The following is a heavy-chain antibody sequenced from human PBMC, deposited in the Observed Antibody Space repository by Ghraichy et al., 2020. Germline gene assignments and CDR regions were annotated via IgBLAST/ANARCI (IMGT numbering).Heavy chain of an antibody. J-gene: IGHJ6*02. Sequence: ETLSLTCAASGFTFSSYAMSWVRQAPGKGLEWVSGISGSGGSTYYADSVKGRFTISRDNSKNTLYLQMNSLRAEDTAVYYCAKGRGYYGSGSPREGLDVWGQGTTVTVSS. CDR1: GFTFSSYA. V-gene: IGHV3-23*01. D-gene: IGHD3-10*01. CDR3: AKGRGYYGSGSPREGLDV. CDR2: ISGSGGST.